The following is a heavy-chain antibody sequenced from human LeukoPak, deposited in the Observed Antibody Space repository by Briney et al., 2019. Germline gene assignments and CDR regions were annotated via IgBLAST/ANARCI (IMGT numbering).Heavy chain of an antibody. J-gene: IGHJ4*02. CDR3: ARRGCYSTSCQLDY. D-gene: IGHD2-2*01. V-gene: IGHV4-38-2*02. Sequence: PSETLSLTCTVSGYSISSGFYWGWIRQPPGKGLEWIGSIYHSGSTYYNPSLKSRVTISVDTSKNQFSLKLSSVTAADTAMYYCARRGCYSTSCQLDYWGQGTLVTVSS. CDR1: GYSISSGFY. CDR2: IYHSGST.